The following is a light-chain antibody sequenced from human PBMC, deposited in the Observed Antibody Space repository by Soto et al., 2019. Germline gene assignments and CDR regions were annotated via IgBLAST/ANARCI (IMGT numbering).Light chain of an antibody. CDR1: QSVTSSY. CDR3: QQYGSSLYT. CDR2: AAS. J-gene: IGKJ2*01. Sequence: EIVLTQSPGTLSLSPGERATLSCRASQSVTSSYLAWFQQKPGQAPRLPSCAASSRGTGIPDMFSGSGSGTDFTLTISRLEPEDFAVYYCQQYGSSLYTFGQGTKVEIK. V-gene: IGKV3-20*01.